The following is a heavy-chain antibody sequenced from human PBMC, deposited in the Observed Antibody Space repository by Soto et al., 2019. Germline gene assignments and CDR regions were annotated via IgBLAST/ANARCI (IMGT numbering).Heavy chain of an antibody. D-gene: IGHD4-17*01. CDR1: GFTFSSYS. V-gene: IGHV3-21*01. CDR2: IGSSSNYI. CDR3: ARDTLDYGDNYWYFDL. J-gene: IGHJ2*01. Sequence: EVQLVESGGGLVKPGGSLRLSCAASGFTFSSYSMNWFRQAPGKGLEWVSSIGSSSNYIYYADSVKGRFTMSRDNAKNSLYLQMNSLRAEDTAVYYCARDTLDYGDNYWYFDLWGRGTLVTVSS.